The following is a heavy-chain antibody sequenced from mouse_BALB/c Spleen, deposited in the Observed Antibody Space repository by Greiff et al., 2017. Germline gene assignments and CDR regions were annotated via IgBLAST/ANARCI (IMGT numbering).Heavy chain of an antibody. J-gene: IGHJ4*01. Sequence: EAGGGLVQPKGSLKLSCAASGFTFNTYAMNWVRQAPGKGLEWVARIRSKSNNYATYYADSVKDRFTISRDDSQSMLYLQMNNLKTEDTAMYYCVRQRDGAMDYWGQGTSVTVSS. D-gene: IGHD3-1*01. CDR3: VRQRDGAMDY. V-gene: IGHV10-1*02. CDR1: GFTFNTYA. CDR2: IRSKSNNYAT.